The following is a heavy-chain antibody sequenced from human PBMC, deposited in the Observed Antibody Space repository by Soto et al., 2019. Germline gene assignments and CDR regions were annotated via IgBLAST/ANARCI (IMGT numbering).Heavy chain of an antibody. CDR3: ARDLRASSSPRVFSVYYYYYYGMDV. Sequence: GGSLRLSCAASGFTFSSYAMSWVRQAPGKGLEWVSAISGSGGSTYYADSVKGRFTISRDNSKNTLYLQMNSLRAEDTAVYYCARDLRASSSPRVFSVYYYYYYGMDVWGQGTTVTVSS. CDR1: GFTFSSYA. V-gene: IGHV3-23*01. CDR2: ISGSGGST. J-gene: IGHJ6*02. D-gene: IGHD6-6*01.